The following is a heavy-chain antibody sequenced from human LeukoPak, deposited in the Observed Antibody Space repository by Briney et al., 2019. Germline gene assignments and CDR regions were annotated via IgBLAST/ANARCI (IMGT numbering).Heavy chain of an antibody. CDR2: IYYSGST. Sequence: SETLSLTCTVSGGSISSSSYYWSWIRQPPGKGLEWIGYIYYSGSTNYNPSLKSRVTISVDTSKNQFSLKLSSVTAADTAVYYCAREYIVGAPVAFDIWGQGTMVTVSS. V-gene: IGHV4-61*01. J-gene: IGHJ3*02. CDR1: GGSISSSSYY. D-gene: IGHD1-26*01. CDR3: AREYIVGAPVAFDI.